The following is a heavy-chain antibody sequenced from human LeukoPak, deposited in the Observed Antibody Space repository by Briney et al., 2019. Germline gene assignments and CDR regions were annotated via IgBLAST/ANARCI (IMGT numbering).Heavy chain of an antibody. CDR3: ARGYCSGGSCYDY. J-gene: IGHJ4*02. CDR1: GFTFSSYA. V-gene: IGHV3-30-3*01. D-gene: IGHD2-15*01. Sequence: PGRSLRLSCAASGFTFSSYAMHWVRQAPGKGLEWVALISYDRSNKYYADSVKGRFTISRDNSKNTLYLQMNSLRAEDTAVYYCARGYCSGGSCYDYWGQGTLVTVSS. CDR2: ISYDRSNK.